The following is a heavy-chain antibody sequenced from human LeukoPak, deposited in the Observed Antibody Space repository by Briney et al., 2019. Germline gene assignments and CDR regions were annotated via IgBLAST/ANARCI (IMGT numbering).Heavy chain of an antibody. V-gene: IGHV1-18*01. D-gene: IGHD3-3*01. J-gene: IGHJ4*02. CDR1: GYTFTSYG. Sequence: GASVKVSCKASGYTFTSYGISWVRQAPGQGLEWMGWISAYNGNTNYAQKFQGRVTITADKSTSTAYMELSSLRSEDTAVYYCAREGLATPGVGFDYWGQGTLVTVSS. CDR2: ISAYNGNT. CDR3: AREGLATPGVGFDY.